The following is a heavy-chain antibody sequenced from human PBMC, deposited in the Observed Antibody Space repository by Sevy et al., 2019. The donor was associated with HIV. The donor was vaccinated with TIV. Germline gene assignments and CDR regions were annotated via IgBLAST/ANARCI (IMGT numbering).Heavy chain of an antibody. CDR3: AKLWDSVCDYPRYCYY. D-gene: IGHD4-17*01. J-gene: IGHJ4*01. CDR2: IYPADSDT. V-gene: IGHV5-51*01. CDR1: GYSFTTYW. Sequence: GESLKISCKGSGYSFTTYWIGWVRQMPGKGLEWMGIIYPADSDTRYSPSFQGQVTISADKSISTAYLPWCSLKASDTAMYYCAKLWDSVCDYPRYCYYFAHGTLVTVSS.